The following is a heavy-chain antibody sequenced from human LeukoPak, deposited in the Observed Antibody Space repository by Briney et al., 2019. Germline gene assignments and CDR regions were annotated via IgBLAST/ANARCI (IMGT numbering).Heavy chain of an antibody. V-gene: IGHV4-38-2*01. CDR1: GYSISSGYY. J-gene: IGHJ5*02. CDR2: IYHSGST. CDR3: ARGISRGYYDSSGYYWFDP. D-gene: IGHD3-22*01. Sequence: PSETLSLTCAVSGYSISSGYYWGWIRQPPGKGLEWIGSIYHSGSTYYSPSLKSRVTISVGTSKNQFSLKLSSVTAADTAVYYCARGISRGYYDSSGYYWFDPWGQGTLVTVSS.